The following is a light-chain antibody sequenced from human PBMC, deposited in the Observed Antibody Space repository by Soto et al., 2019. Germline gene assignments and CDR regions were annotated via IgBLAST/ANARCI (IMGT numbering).Light chain of an antibody. CDR2: HAS. V-gene: IGKV1-5*01. J-gene: IGKJ1*01. CDR3: QQYNSYS. Sequence: DIQMTQSPSTLPVWARDRVNITCRASQSISNWLAWYQQKPGTAPKVLIYHASNLQRGVPSRFIGSGSGTEFTLAISSLQPDDFASYSCQQYNSYSFSQATKVDIK. CDR1: QSISNW.